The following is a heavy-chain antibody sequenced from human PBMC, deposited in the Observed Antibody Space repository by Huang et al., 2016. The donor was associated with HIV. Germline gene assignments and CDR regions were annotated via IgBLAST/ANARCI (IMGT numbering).Heavy chain of an antibody. J-gene: IGHJ6*02. CDR3: SSGSTSSPDYYYYYGMEV. Sequence: EVQLVESGGGLVKPGGSLRLSCAASGFTFSNAWMSWVRQAPGRGLEWVGRIKRKTDGGTTDYAAPVKGRFTISRDDSKKTLYLKMNSLKSEDTAVYYCSSGSTSSPDYYYYYGMEVWGQGTTVTVSS. D-gene: IGHD2-2*01. CDR2: IKRKTDGGTT. V-gene: IGHV3-15*01. CDR1: GFTFSNAW.